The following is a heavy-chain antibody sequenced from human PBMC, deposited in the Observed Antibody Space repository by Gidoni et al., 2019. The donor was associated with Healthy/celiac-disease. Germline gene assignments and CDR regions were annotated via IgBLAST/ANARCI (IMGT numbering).Heavy chain of an antibody. CDR1: GFTFVDYP. D-gene: IGHD3-10*01. CDR3: AKDTGTYYGSGSYYGWDY. J-gene: IGHJ4*02. CDR2: ISWNSGSI. V-gene: IGHV3-9*01. Sequence: EVQLVESGGGLVQPGRSLRLSCAASGFTFVDYPLHWVRQAPGKGLEWVSGISWNSGSIGYADSVKGRFTISRDNAKNSLYLQMNSLRAEDTALYYCAKDTGTYYGSGSYYGWDYWGQGTLVTVSS.